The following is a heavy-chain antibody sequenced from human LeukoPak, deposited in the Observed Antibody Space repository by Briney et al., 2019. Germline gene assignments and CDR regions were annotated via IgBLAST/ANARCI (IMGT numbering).Heavy chain of an antibody. Sequence: ATVKVSCKASGYTFTSYGISWVRQAPGQGLEWMGWISAYNGNTNYAQKLQGRVTMTTDTSTSTAYMELRSLRSDDTAVYYCARDAVYYDILTGYDNFDYWGQGTLVTVSS. J-gene: IGHJ4*02. V-gene: IGHV1-18*01. CDR2: ISAYNGNT. D-gene: IGHD3-9*01. CDR1: GYTFTSYG. CDR3: ARDAVYYDILTGYDNFDY.